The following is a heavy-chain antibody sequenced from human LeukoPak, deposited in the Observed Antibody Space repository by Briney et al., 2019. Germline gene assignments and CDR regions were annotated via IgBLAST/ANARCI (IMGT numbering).Heavy chain of an antibody. J-gene: IGHJ1*01. D-gene: IGHD6-13*01. CDR1: GFTFRNYV. V-gene: IGHV3-33*08. CDR2: IWYDGSNK. Sequence: GGSLRLSCAASGFTFRNYVIHWVRQAPGKGLEWVAVIWYDGSNKYYADSVKGRFTISRDNSKNTLYLQMNSLRAEDTAVYYCARDNSYSSNSIQHWGQGTLVTVSS. CDR3: ARDNSYSSNSIQH.